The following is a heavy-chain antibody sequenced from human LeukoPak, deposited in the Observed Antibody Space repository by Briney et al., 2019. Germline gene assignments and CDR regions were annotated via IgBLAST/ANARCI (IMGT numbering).Heavy chain of an antibody. Sequence: GGSLRLSCAASGFTFSSYAMSWVRQAPGKGLEGVSAISGSGGSTYYADSVKGRFTISRDNSKNTLYLQMNSLRAEDTAVYYCAKGGGYCSSTSCYTVYYYMDVWGKGTTVTVSS. D-gene: IGHD2-2*02. CDR3: AKGGGYCSSTSCYTVYYYMDV. CDR2: ISGSGGST. V-gene: IGHV3-23*01. CDR1: GFTFSSYA. J-gene: IGHJ6*03.